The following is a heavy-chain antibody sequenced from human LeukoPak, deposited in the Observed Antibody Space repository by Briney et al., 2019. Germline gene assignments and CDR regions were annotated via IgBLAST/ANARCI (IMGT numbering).Heavy chain of an antibody. CDR3: GEEQGYESAY. CDR2: IRTTAEGAKYA. D-gene: IGHD2-15*01. Sequence: AGSLKLSCTTSGFSFTAYYMSWIRQAPGKGLEWISNIRTTAEGAKYAYYADSVKGRVTISRDDGKNTLYLHMNSLREDDTAVDYFGEEQGYESAYWAQGILVTVSS. J-gene: IGHJ4*02. CDR1: GFSFTAYY. V-gene: IGHV3-11*03.